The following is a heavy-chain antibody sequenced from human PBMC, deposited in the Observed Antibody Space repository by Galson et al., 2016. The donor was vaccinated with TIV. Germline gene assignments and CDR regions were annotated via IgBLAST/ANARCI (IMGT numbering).Heavy chain of an antibody. CDR1: GGTFSNFV. Sequence: SVKVSCKASGGTFSNFVISWVRQAPGQGLEWMGSIKPIFGTANYAQKFQGRVTITADTSTSTIYMELSSLRSEDTAVYYCARGRGYYFGSGSSYFDYWGQGSLVTVSS. J-gene: IGHJ4*02. D-gene: IGHD3-10*01. V-gene: IGHV1-69*06. CDR2: IKPIFGTA. CDR3: ARGRGYYFGSGSSYFDY.